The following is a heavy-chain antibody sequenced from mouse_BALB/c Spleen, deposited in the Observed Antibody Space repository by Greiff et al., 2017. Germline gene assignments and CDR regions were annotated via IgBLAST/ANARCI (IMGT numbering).Heavy chain of an antibody. CDR3: ARNDYYGSSYSYYYAMDY. J-gene: IGHJ4*01. Sequence: EVKLMESGGGLVQPGGSRKLSCAASGFTFSDYGMAWVRQAPGKGPEWVAFISNLAYSIYYADTVTGRFTISRENAKNTLYLEMSSLRSEDTAMYYCARNDYYGSSYSYYYAMDYWGQGTSVTVSS. CDR2: ISNLAYSI. CDR1: GFTFSDYG. D-gene: IGHD1-1*01. V-gene: IGHV5-15*02.